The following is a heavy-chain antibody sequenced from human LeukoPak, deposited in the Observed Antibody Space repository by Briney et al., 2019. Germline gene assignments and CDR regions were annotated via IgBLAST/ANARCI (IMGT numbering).Heavy chain of an antibody. CDR2: IYYSGST. V-gene: IGHV4-59*12. CDR1: GGSISSYY. Sequence: SETLSLTCTVSGGSISSYYWSWIRQPPGKGLEWIGYIYYSGSTNSNPALKSRVTMSVDTSKNHFSLKLSSVTAADTAVYYCARGGAVAGPDWGDAFDIWGQGTMVTVSS. J-gene: IGHJ3*02. D-gene: IGHD6-13*01. CDR3: ARGGAVAGPDWGDAFDI.